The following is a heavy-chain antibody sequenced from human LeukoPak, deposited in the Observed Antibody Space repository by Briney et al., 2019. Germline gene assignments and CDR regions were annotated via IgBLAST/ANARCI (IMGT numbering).Heavy chain of an antibody. D-gene: IGHD3-22*01. Sequence: GGSLRLSCAASGFTFSNVWMSWVRQAPGRGLEWVGRIKRKTDGGTTDYAAPVKGRFTISRDDSKNTLYLQMDSLKNEDTAVYYCTTYLHYYDGSGLHLERNSWGQGTLVTVSS. CDR2: IKRKTDGGTT. V-gene: IGHV3-15*01. CDR3: TTYLHYYDGSGLHLERNS. J-gene: IGHJ4*02. CDR1: GFTFSNVW.